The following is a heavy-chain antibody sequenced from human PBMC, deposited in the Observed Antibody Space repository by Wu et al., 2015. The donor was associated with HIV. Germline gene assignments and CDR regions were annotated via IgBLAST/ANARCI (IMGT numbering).Heavy chain of an antibody. CDR2: IILILGTA. D-gene: IGHD3-22*01. CDR3: AREVGGYSPYYFDY. Sequence: QVQLVQSGAEVKKPGSSVKVSCKASGGTFSSYAISWVRQAPGQGLEWMGRIILILGTAYYAQKFQGRVTITADESTSTAYMELSSLRSEDTAVYYCAREVGGYSPYYFDYWGQGTLVTVSS. V-gene: IGHV1-69*13. CDR1: GGTFSSYA. J-gene: IGHJ4*02.